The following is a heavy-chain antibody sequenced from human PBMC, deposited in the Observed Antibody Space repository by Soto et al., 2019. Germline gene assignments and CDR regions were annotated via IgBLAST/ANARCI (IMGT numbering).Heavy chain of an antibody. V-gene: IGHV3-53*01. Sequence: LRLSCAVSGFTVSNTYMSWVRQAPGKGLEWVAVIYRGVSTHYADSVKGRFTISRDDSKNTIYLQMNSLRAEDTAVYYCARDRSDSSRADSFDVWGQGTMVTVSS. CDR3: ARDRSDSSRADSFDV. CDR1: GFTVSNTY. D-gene: IGHD6-25*01. J-gene: IGHJ3*01. CDR2: IYRGVST.